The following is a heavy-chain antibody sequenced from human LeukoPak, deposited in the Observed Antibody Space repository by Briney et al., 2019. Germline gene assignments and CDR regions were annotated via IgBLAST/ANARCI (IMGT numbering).Heavy chain of an antibody. D-gene: IGHD3-3*01. Sequence: PGGSLRLSCAASGFTFDDYAMHWVRQAPGKGLEWVSGISWNSGSIGYADSVKGRFTISRDNAKNSLYLQMNSLRAEDTAVYYCAKHFSYYDFWSGYYYYFDYWGQGTLVTVSS. CDR1: GFTFDDYA. V-gene: IGHV3-9*01. CDR2: ISWNSGSI. CDR3: AKHFSYYDFWSGYYYYFDY. J-gene: IGHJ4*02.